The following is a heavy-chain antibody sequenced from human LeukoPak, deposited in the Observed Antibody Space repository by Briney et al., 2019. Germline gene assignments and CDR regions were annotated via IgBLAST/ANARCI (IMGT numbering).Heavy chain of an antibody. D-gene: IGHD2-2*01. V-gene: IGHV4-30-4*01. Sequence: SQTLSLTCTASGGSIGSGDYYWSWIRQPPGKGLEWIGYIYYSGSTYYNPSLKSRVTISVDTSKNQFSLKLSSVTAADTAVYYCARGTVVPAAMFDYWGQGTLVTVSS. CDR1: GGSIGSGDYY. CDR2: IYYSGST. J-gene: IGHJ4*02. CDR3: ARGTVVPAAMFDY.